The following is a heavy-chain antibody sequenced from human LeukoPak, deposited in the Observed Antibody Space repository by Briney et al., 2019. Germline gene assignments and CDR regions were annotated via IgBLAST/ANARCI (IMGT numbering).Heavy chain of an antibody. CDR1: GFTFSSYA. V-gene: IGHV3-30*04. CDR3: AKILASGSGSY. CDR2: ISFDGGNK. D-gene: IGHD3-10*01. J-gene: IGHJ4*02. Sequence: GGSLRLSCAASGFTFSSYAMHWVRQAPGKGLEWVAIISFDGGNKYYADSVKGRFTISRDNSKNTLILQMDSLSADDTAIYYCAKILASGSGSYWGQGTLVLVSS.